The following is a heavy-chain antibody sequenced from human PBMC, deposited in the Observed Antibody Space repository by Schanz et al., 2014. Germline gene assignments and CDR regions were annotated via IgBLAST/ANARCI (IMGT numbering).Heavy chain of an antibody. J-gene: IGHJ4*02. V-gene: IGHV3-11*01. CDR1: GFTFSDYY. D-gene: IGHD1-26*01. CDR2: ITSSGSAI. CDR3: ARVNSGIYFDY. Sequence: VQLVESGGGLIQPGGSLRLSCAASGFTFSDYYMSWIRQAPGKGLEWLSYITSSGSAIFYADSVKGRFTISRDNAKNSLFLQINTLRAEDTAVYYCARVNSGIYFDYWGQGTLVTVSS.